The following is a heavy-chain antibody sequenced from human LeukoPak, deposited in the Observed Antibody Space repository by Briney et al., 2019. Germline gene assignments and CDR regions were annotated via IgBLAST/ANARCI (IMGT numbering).Heavy chain of an antibody. V-gene: IGHV1-3*01. CDR3: ASAGSYRSAFDY. Sequence: ASVKVSCKDSGYTFTSYAMHWVRQAPGQRLEWMGWINAGNGSTKYSQKFQGRVTITRDTSASTAYMELSSLRSEDTAVYYCASAGSYRSAFDYWGQGTLVTVSS. CDR2: INAGNGST. D-gene: IGHD1-26*01. CDR1: GYTFTSYA. J-gene: IGHJ4*02.